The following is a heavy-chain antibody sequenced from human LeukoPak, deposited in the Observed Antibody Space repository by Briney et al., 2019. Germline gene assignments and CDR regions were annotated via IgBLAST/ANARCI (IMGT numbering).Heavy chain of an antibody. J-gene: IGHJ4*02. V-gene: IGHV4-59*08. CDR2: IFYSGTT. Sequence: SETLSLTCTVSGGSIKSYYWSWIRQPPGKGLEWVGYIFYSGTTDSNPSLKSRVTISVDTSKNQFSLKLSSVTAADTAVYYCARTYCSGGSCHFDYWGQGTLVTVSS. CDR3: ARTYCSGGSCHFDY. D-gene: IGHD2-15*01. CDR1: GGSIKSYY.